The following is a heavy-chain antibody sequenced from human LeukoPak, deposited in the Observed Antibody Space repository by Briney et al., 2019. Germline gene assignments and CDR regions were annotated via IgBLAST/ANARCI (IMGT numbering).Heavy chain of an antibody. CDR1: GFTFSSYG. Sequence: GRSLRLSCAASGFTFSSYGMHWVRQAPGKGLEWVAVIWYGGSNKYYADSVKGRFTISRDNSKNTLYLQMNSLRAEDTAVYYCAKDHIMDSSSSGVDYWGQGTLVTVSS. D-gene: IGHD6-6*01. CDR3: AKDHIMDSSSSGVDY. CDR2: IWYGGSNK. J-gene: IGHJ4*02. V-gene: IGHV3-30*18.